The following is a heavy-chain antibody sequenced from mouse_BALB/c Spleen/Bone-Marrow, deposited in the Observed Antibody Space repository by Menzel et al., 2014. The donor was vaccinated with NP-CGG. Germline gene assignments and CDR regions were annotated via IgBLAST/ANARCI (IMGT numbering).Heavy chain of an antibody. CDR2: IYYSGTI. CDR1: GISITTGNYR. Sequence: VQLQQSGPGLVRPSQTVSLTCTVTGISITTGNYRWSWIRQFPGNKLEWIGYIYYSGTITYNPSLTSRTTITRDTSKNQFILEMNSLTAEDTATYYCARYGNYFDYWGRGTTLTVSP. CDR3: ARYGNYFDY. V-gene: IGHV3-5*02. J-gene: IGHJ2*01. D-gene: IGHD2-1*01.